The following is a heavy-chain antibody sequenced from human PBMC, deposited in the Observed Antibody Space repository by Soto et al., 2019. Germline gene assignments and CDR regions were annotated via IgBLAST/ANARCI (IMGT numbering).Heavy chain of an antibody. Sequence: GRSLRLSCAASGFTFSSYSMNWVRQAPGKGLEWVSSISSTSSYIYSADSVKGRFTISRDNAKNSLYLQMNSLRAEDTAVYYCARDIVLMMYAINYYGMDVWGQGTTVTVSS. D-gene: IGHD2-8*01. CDR1: GFTFSSYS. CDR2: ISSTSSYI. V-gene: IGHV3-21*01. J-gene: IGHJ6*02. CDR3: ARDIVLMMYAINYYGMDV.